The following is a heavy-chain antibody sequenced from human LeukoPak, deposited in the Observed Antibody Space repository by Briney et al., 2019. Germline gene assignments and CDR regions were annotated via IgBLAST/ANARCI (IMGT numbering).Heavy chain of an antibody. V-gene: IGHV1-18*01. CDR2: ISAYNGNT. J-gene: IGHJ4*02. CDR1: GYTLTSYG. Sequence: GASVKVSCKASGYTLTSYGISWVRQAPGPGLEWMGWISAYNGNTNYEQKLQGRVTMTTDTSTSTAYMELRSLRSDDTAVYYCARADYGDYTDYFDYWGQGTLVTVSS. CDR3: ARADYGDYTDYFDY. D-gene: IGHD4-17*01.